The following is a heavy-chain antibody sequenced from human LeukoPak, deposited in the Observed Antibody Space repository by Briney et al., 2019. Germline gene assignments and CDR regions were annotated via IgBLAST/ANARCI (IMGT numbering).Heavy chain of an antibody. CDR2: IYNSGST. D-gene: IGHD6-13*01. Sequence: PSETLSLTCTVSGGSISSRSYSWGWIRQPPGKGLEWVGAIYNSGSTYYNPSLKSRVTMSVDTSKDQFSLKLSSVSAADTAVYYCARLAAAGFQYWYFDLWGRGTLVTVSS. J-gene: IGHJ2*01. CDR3: ARLAAAGFQYWYFDL. CDR1: GGSISSRSYS. V-gene: IGHV4-39*01.